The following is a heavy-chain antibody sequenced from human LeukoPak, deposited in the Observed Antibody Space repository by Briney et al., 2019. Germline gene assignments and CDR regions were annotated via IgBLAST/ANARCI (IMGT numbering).Heavy chain of an antibody. CDR2: IYYRGST. D-gene: IGHD2-15*01. V-gene: IGHV4-39*01. CDR3: ALIRGYCRT. Sequence: PSETLSLTCTVSGGSISGSSYYWGWIRQPPGKGLEWIGSIYYRGSTYYNPTLKSQVTVSVDTSKNQFSLKLSPVTAADTAVYYCALIRGYCRTWGQGTLVTVSS. CDR1: GGSISGSSYY. J-gene: IGHJ5*02.